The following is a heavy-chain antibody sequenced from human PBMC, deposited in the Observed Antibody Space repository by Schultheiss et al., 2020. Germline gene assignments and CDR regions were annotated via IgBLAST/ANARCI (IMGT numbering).Heavy chain of an antibody. CDR2: IYYSGST. D-gene: IGHD1-26*01. CDR3: ARQGGSYLLLDY. CDR1: GGSISSYY. Sequence: SQTLSLTCTVSGGSISSYYWSWIRQPPGKGLEWIGYIYYSGSTNYNPSLKSRVTMSVDTSKNQFSLKLSSVTAADTAVYYCARQGGSYLLLDYWGQGTLVTVSS. J-gene: IGHJ4*02. V-gene: IGHV4-59*08.